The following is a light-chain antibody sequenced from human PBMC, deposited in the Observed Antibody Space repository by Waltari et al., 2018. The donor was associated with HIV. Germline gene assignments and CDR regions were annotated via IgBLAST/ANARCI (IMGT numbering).Light chain of an antibody. Sequence: EIVLTQSPGTLSLSPGERATLFCRASQSISRRDLAWYQQTPGQAPRLLIYGASNRATDIPDRFTGSGSGTDFTLTISRLEPEDFVIYYCQQYGTSPWTFGQGTKVEIK. V-gene: IGKV3-20*01. J-gene: IGKJ1*01. CDR3: QQYGTSPWT. CDR1: QSISRRD. CDR2: GAS.